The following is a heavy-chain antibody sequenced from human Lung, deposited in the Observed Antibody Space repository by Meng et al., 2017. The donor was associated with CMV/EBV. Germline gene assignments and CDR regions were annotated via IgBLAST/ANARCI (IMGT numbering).Heavy chain of an antibody. V-gene: IGHV1-18*01. CDR3: TRTLDSAVCGGYFSGPLDP. J-gene: IGHJ5*02. D-gene: IGHD3-16*01. CDR1: GYTFNNYG. Sequence: ASVKVSCKASGYTFNNYGISWVRQAPGQGLEWMGGISGYNDNTDYTQKFQGRVTMTTDKSTSTAYMELRSLRSDDTAVYYGTRTLDSAVCGGYFSGPLDPXGQGXLVTVSS. CDR2: ISGYNDNT.